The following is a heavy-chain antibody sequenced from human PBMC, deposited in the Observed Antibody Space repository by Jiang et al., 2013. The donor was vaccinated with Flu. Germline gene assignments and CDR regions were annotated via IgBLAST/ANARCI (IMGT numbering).Heavy chain of an antibody. V-gene: IGHV5-51*01. Sequence: QLVESGAEVKKPGESLKISCKGSGYSFTSYWIGWVRQMPGKGLEWMGIIYPGDSDTRYSPSFQGQVTISADKSISTAYLQWSSLKASDTAMYYCARQGGGSGWYSFDFVHSDAFDIWGQGTMVTVSS. J-gene: IGHJ3*02. CDR2: IYPGDSDT. CDR3: ARQGGGSGWYSFDFVHSDAFDI. CDR1: GYSFTSYW. D-gene: IGHD6-19*01.